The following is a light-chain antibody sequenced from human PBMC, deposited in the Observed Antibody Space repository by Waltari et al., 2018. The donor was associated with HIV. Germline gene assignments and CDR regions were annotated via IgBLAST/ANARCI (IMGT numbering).Light chain of an antibody. V-gene: IGLV1-47*01. Sequence: QSMLTQPPSASGTPGQRVTISCSGSSSNIGRYYVYLYQQLPGTAPKLLIYRNNQRPSGVPDRFSGSKSGTSASLAISGLRSEDEADYYCAAWNDSLSGYVFGTGTKVTV. CDR2: RNN. J-gene: IGLJ1*01. CDR3: AAWNDSLSGYV. CDR1: SSNIGRYY.